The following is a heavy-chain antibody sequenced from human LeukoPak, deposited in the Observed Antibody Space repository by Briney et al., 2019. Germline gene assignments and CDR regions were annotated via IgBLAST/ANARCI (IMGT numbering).Heavy chain of an antibody. D-gene: IGHD3-10*01. Sequence: PGGSLRLSCAASGFTFSSYWMHWVRQAPGKGLVWVSRINSDGSSTSYADSVKGRFTISRDTAMNTLYLQMSSLRAEDTAVYYCAKPNYYGSGSPDYWGQGTLVTVSS. CDR3: AKPNYYGSGSPDY. V-gene: IGHV3-74*01. J-gene: IGHJ4*02. CDR2: INSDGSST. CDR1: GFTFSSYW.